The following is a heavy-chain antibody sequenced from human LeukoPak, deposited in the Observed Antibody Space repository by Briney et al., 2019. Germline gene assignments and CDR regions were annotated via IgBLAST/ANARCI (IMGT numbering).Heavy chain of an antibody. V-gene: IGHV1-2*02. CDR3: ARGGYSSGWNYYGMDV. J-gene: IGHJ6*02. D-gene: IGHD6-19*01. Sequence: ASVTVSCKASGYTFTGYYMHWVRQAPGQGLEWIGWINPTSGDTNYAQKFQGRVTMTRDTSFSTAYMELSRLRSDDTAVYYCARGGYSSGWNYYGMDVWGQGTTVTVSS. CDR1: GYTFTGYY. CDR2: INPTSGDT.